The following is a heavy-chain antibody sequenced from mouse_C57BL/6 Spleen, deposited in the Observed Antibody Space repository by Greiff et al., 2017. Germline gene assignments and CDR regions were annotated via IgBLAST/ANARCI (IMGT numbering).Heavy chain of an antibody. CDR3: AGNPYFRGYAMDY. Sequence: QVQLQQSGPGLVQPSQSLSITCTASGFSLTSYGVHWVRQSPGKGLEWLGVIWSGGSTDYNAAFISRLSISKENTKSQVFLKMNSLQADDTAIYYCAGNPYFRGYAMDYWGQGTSVTVSS. CDR2: IWSGGST. CDR1: GFSLTSYG. J-gene: IGHJ4*01. V-gene: IGHV2-2*01.